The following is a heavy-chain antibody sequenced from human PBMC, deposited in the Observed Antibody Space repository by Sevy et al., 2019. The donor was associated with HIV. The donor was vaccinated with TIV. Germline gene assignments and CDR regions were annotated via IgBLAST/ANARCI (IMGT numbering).Heavy chain of an antibody. CDR3: ARAYYYDSSGYYNTHYYYYGMDV. J-gene: IGHJ6*02. V-gene: IGHV1-8*01. D-gene: IGHD3-22*01. Sequence: ASVKVSCKASGYTFTSYDINWVRQATGQGLAWMGWMNPNSGNTGYAQKFQGRVNMTRNTSISTAYMELSSLRSEDTAVYYCARAYYYDSSGYYNTHYYYYGMDVWGQGTTVTVSS. CDR1: GYTFTSYD. CDR2: MNPNSGNT.